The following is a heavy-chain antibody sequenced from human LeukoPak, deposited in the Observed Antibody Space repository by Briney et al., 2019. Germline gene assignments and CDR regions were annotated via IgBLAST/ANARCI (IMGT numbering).Heavy chain of an antibody. Sequence: GGSLRLSCAASGFTVSSNYMSWVRQAPGKGLEWVSVIYSGGSTYYADSVKGRFTISRDNSKNTLYLQMNSLRAEDTAVYYCAREEPYYHDSSGYIWGQGTLVTVSS. J-gene: IGHJ4*02. D-gene: IGHD3-22*01. CDR1: GFTVSSNY. CDR3: AREEPYYHDSSGYI. CDR2: IYSGGST. V-gene: IGHV3-66*01.